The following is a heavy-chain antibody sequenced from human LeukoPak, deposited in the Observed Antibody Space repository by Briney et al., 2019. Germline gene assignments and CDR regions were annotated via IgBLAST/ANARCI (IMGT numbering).Heavy chain of an antibody. V-gene: IGHV4-61*08. CDR1: GVSFSSGDYY. CDR2: IYYSGST. Sequence: SETLSLTCNVSGVSFSSGDYYWGWIRQPPGRGLEWIGYIYYSGSTNYNPSLKSRVTISVDTSKYQFSLKLNSVTAADTAVYYCARGREDSYDSSGYYVFDYWGQGTLVTVSS. D-gene: IGHD3-22*01. J-gene: IGHJ4*02. CDR3: ARGREDSYDSSGYYVFDY.